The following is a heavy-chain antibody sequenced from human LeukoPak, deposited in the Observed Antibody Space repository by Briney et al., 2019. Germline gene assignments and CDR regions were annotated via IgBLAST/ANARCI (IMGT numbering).Heavy chain of an antibody. V-gene: IGHV3-7*01. J-gene: IGHJ4*02. CDR3: GRFGYEAAVDY. D-gene: IGHD6-13*01. Sequence: PGGSLRLSCAASEFTFSTYWMTWVRQARGKGREWVANIEPPGSETYYVDPVKGRFTISSVNAKILLYLQLNSLRAEDTAVYYCGRFGYEAAVDYWGQGTLVTVSS. CDR1: EFTFSTYW. CDR2: IEPPGSET.